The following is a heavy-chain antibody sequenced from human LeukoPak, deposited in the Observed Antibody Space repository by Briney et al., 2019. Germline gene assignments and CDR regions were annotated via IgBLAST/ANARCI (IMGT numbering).Heavy chain of an antibody. CDR1: GFTFSSYG. CDR3: ARLGSSWSSDY. D-gene: IGHD6-13*01. CDR2: IWYDGRRQ. Sequence: GGSLRLSCAASGFTFSSYGMHWVRRAPGKGLEWVALIWYDGRRQFYANSVKGRFTISRDDSSNTLFLQMNGLRAEDTAVYYCARLGSSWSSDYWGQGTLVTVSS. V-gene: IGHV3-33*01. J-gene: IGHJ4*02.